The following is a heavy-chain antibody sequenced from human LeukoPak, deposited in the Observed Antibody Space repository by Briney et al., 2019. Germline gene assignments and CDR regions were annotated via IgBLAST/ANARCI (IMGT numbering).Heavy chain of an antibody. CDR2: IYHSGST. V-gene: IGHV4-38-2*01. J-gene: IGHJ4*02. CDR3: ARLDDPAY. Sequence: SETLSLTCAVSGYSISSGYYWGWIRQPPGKGLEWMGSIYHSGSTYYNPSLKSRVTISVDTSKNQFSLKLSSVTAADTAVYYCARLDDPAYWGQGTLVTVSS. D-gene: IGHD1-1*01. CDR1: GYSISSGYY.